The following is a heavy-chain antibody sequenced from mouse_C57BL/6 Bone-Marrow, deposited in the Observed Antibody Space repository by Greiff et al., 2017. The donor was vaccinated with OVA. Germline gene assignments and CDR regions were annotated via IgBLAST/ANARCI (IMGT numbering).Heavy chain of an antibody. CDR3: ARVSGYYGDYAMDY. D-gene: IGHD2-3*01. V-gene: IGHV5-4*03. CDR1: GFTFSSYA. J-gene: IGHJ4*01. CDR2: ISDGGSYT. Sequence: DVMLVESGGGLVKPGGSLKLSCAASGFTFSSYAMSWVRQTPEKRLEWVATISDGGSYTYYPDNVKGRFTISRDNAKNNLYLQMSHLKSEDTAMYYCARVSGYYGDYAMDYWGQGTSVTVSS.